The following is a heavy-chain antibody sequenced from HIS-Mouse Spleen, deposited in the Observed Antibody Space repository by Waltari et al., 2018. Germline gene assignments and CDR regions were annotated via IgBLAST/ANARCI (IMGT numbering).Heavy chain of an antibody. V-gene: IGHV3-30*04. Sequence: QVQLVESGGGVVQPGRSLRLSCAASGFTFSSYAMHWVRQAPGKGVGWVAVISYDGSKKYYAESGKGRFTISRDNSKNTLYLQMNSLRAEDTAVYYCARDRLGGSGSYYFDYWGQGTLVTVSS. D-gene: IGHD3-10*01. CDR2: ISYDGSKK. J-gene: IGHJ4*02. CDR3: ARDRLGGSGSYYFDY. CDR1: GFTFSSYA.